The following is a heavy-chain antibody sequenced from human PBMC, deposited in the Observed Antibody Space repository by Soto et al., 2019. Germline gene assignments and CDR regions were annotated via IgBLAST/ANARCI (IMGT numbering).Heavy chain of an antibody. V-gene: IGHV3-11*01. CDR3: ARFWVGAAAGSYFDY. J-gene: IGHJ4*02. D-gene: IGHD6-13*01. CDR1: GFTFSDYY. CDR2: ISSSGSTI. Sequence: PGGSLRLSCAASGFTFSDYYVSWIRQAPGKGLEWVSYISSSGSTIYYADSVKGRFTISRDNAKNSLYLQMNSLRAEDTAVYYCARFWVGAAAGSYFDYWGQGTLVTVSS.